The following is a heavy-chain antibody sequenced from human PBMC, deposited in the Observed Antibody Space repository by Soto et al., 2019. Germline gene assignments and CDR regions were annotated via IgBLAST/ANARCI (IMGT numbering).Heavy chain of an antibody. D-gene: IGHD2-2*01. Sequence: GGSLRLSCAASGFTVSSNYLTWVRQAPGKGLKWVSVLYPDGRAYYADSVKGRFTISTDNSKNGVSLQMNTLRAEDTAIYYCARGLGREYRDNRGSFHLDYWGQGTLVTVSS. CDR2: LYPDGRA. CDR3: ARGLGREYRDNRGSFHLDY. CDR1: GFTVSSNY. J-gene: IGHJ4*02. V-gene: IGHV3-53*01.